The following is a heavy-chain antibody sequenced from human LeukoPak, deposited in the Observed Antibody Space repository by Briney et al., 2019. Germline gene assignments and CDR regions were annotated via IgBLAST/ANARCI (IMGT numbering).Heavy chain of an antibody. V-gene: IGHV3-21*01. CDR2: ISSSSSSYI. CDR3: ARGLDSSGYPPFDY. D-gene: IGHD3-22*01. J-gene: IGHJ4*02. CDR1: GFTFSSYS. Sequence: AGGSLRLSCAASGFTFSSYSMNWVRQAPGKGLEWVSSISSSSSSYIYYADSVKGRFTISGDNAKNSLYLQMNSLRAEDTAVYYCARGLDSSGYPPFDYWGQGTLVTVSS.